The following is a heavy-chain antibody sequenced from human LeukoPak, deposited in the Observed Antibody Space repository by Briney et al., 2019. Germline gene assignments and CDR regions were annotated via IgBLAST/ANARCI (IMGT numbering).Heavy chain of an antibody. CDR1: GFTFSTYA. CDR2: ISGNSGTT. D-gene: IGHD1-1*01. J-gene: IGHJ4*02. CDR3: ARGWNPLI. Sequence: GGSLRLSCAASGFTFSTYAMSWVRQAPGKGLEWVSAISGNSGTTNYADSVKGRFTISRHNSKNTLYLQMNSLRAEDTAVYYCARGWNPLIWGQGTLVTVSS. V-gene: IGHV3-23*01.